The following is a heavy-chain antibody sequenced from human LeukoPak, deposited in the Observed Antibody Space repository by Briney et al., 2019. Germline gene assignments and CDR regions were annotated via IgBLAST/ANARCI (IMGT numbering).Heavy chain of an antibody. CDR3: ARDTPFYDSSGYLFDY. J-gene: IGHJ4*02. CDR1: GGSISSGSYS. CDR2: IYHSGST. V-gene: IGHV4-30-2*01. D-gene: IGHD3-22*01. Sequence: PSETLSLTCAVSGGSISSGSYSWSWIRQPPGKGLEWIGYIYHSGSTYYNPSLKSRVTMSVDTSKNQFSLKLSSVTAADTAVYYCARDTPFYDSSGYLFDYWGQGTLVTVSS.